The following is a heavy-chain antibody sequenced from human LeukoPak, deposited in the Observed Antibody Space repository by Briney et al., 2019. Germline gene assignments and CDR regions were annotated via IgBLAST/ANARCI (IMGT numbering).Heavy chain of an antibody. Sequence: GGSLRLSCAASGFTFSSYWMSWVRQAPGKGLEWVANIKQDGSEKYYVDSVKGRFTTSRDNAKNSLYLQMNSLRAEDTAVYYCAKASPISTPGDFDYWGQGTLVTVSS. CDR2: IKQDGSEK. J-gene: IGHJ4*02. CDR3: AKASPISTPGDFDY. D-gene: IGHD2/OR15-2a*01. CDR1: GFTFSSYW. V-gene: IGHV3-7*01.